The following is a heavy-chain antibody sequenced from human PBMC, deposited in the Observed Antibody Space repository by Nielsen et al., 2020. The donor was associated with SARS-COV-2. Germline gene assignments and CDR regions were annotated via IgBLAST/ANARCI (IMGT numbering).Heavy chain of an antibody. CDR1: GYTFISYA. D-gene: IGHD3-10*01. CDR3: ARDHTMLRGRVLYFDL. V-gene: IGHV1-18*04. Sequence: ASVKVSCKASGYTFISYAISWVLQAPGQGLEWLGWISAFNGNTNYAQKLQGRVTMTTDTSTSTAYMELRGLRSDDTAVYYCARDHTMLRGRVLYFDLWGRGTLVTVSS. J-gene: IGHJ2*01. CDR2: ISAFNGNT.